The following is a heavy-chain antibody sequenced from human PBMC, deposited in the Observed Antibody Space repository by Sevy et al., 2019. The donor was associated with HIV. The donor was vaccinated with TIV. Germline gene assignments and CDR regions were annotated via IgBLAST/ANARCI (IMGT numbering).Heavy chain of an antibody. CDR3: AKDYSAGITMVRGAYRARGDYFDY. CDR1: GFTFRTSG. CDR2: ISYYEAHK. D-gene: IGHD3-10*01. Sequence: GGSLRLSCVTSGFTFRTSGMHWVRQSPGKGLEWVAVISYYEAHKNYADSVKGRFSISKDNSKNTLYLQMSSLRTEDTAVYYCAKDYSAGITMVRGAYRARGDYFDYWGQGTQVTVSS. J-gene: IGHJ4*02. V-gene: IGHV3-30*18.